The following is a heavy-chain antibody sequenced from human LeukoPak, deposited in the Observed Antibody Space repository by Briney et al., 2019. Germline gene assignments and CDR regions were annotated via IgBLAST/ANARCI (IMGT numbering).Heavy chain of an antibody. Sequence: GGSLRLSCAASGFTFSSYTMNWVRQAPGKGLEWVSCISSSSDYIYYADSVKGRFTISRDNAKNSLYLQMNSLRAEDTAVYYCALRGSGSVDYWGQGTLVTVSS. CDR3: ALRGSGSVDY. V-gene: IGHV3-21*01. D-gene: IGHD3-3*01. J-gene: IGHJ4*02. CDR1: GFTFSSYT. CDR2: ISSSSDYI.